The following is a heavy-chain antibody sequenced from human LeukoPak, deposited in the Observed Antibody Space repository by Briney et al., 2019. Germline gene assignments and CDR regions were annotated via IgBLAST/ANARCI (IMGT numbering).Heavy chain of an antibody. V-gene: IGHV3-23*01. Sequence: GGSLRLSCAASGFTFSSFAMNWVRQAPGKGLEWVSVTSGGGSDTYYADSVKGRFTISRDNAKNSLYLQMDSLRVEDTAFYYCARDLAYSRLDYWGQGMLVTVSS. CDR2: TSGGGSDT. J-gene: IGHJ4*02. D-gene: IGHD5-18*01. CDR1: GFTFSSFA. CDR3: ARDLAYSRLDY.